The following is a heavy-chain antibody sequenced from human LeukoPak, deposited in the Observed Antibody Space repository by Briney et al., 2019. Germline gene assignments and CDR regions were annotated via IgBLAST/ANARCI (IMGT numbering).Heavy chain of an antibody. D-gene: IGHD6-19*01. V-gene: IGHV1-24*01. CDR2: FDPEDGET. Sequence: ASVKVSCKASGYTFTSYYMHWVRQAPGKGLEWMGGFDPEDGETIYAQKFQGRVTMTEDTSTDTAYMELSSLRSEDTAVYYCATSIAVAGTFDYWGQGTLVTVSS. CDR1: GYTFTSYY. J-gene: IGHJ4*02. CDR3: ATSIAVAGTFDY.